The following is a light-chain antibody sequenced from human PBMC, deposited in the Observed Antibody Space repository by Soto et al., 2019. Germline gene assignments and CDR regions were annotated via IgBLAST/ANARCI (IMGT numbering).Light chain of an antibody. CDR1: QSVSSSY. CDR2: GAS. V-gene: IGKV3-20*01. CDR3: QQYGSSPPMYS. Sequence: EIVLTQSPGTLSLSPGERATLSCRASQSVSSSYLAWYQQKPGQAPRLLIYGASSRATGIPDRFSGSGSGTDFTLTIRRLEPEDFAVYYCQQYGSSPPMYSFGQGTKVEIK. J-gene: IGKJ2*03.